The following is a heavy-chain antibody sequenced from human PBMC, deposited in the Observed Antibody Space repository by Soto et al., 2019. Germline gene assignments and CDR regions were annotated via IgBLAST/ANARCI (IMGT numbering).Heavy chain of an antibody. J-gene: IGHJ6*03. CDR2: ITNSGSTI. D-gene: IGHD3-3*01. Sequence: GGSLRLSCAASGFSFSSHNMNWVRQAPGKGLECVSLITNSGSTIYYADSVKGRFTISRDNAKDSLYLQMNSLRAEDTAVYYCARDRGFGSDDYYSYHMDVWGKGTTVTVSS. V-gene: IGHV3-48*01. CDR3: ARDRGFGSDDYYSYHMDV. CDR1: GFSFSSHN.